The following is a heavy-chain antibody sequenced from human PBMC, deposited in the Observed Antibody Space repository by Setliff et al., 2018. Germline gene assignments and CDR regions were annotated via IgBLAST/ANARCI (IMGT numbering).Heavy chain of an antibody. CDR3: AREVAGTYHYFDP. V-gene: IGHV4-34*01. D-gene: IGHD6-19*01. CDR2: ISHSGSA. Sequence: SETLSLTCAVYGDSFSDYYWSWIRQPPGKGLEWIGEISHSGSANYNPSLKSRVTMSVDTSKNQFSLNLNSVTAADTALYFCAREVAGTYHYFDPWGQGTLVTVSS. CDR1: GDSFSDYY. J-gene: IGHJ5*02.